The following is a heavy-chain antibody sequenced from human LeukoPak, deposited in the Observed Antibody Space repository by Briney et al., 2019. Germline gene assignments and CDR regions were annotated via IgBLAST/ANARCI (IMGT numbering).Heavy chain of an antibody. CDR1: GFTFSTYA. V-gene: IGHV3-23*01. J-gene: IGHJ4*02. CDR2: INGIGGST. D-gene: IGHD3-22*01. Sequence: AGGSLRLSCAASGFTFSTYAMSWVRQAPGKGLEWVSAINGIGGSTYYADSVKGRFTISRGNSKNTLYLQMNSLRAEDTAVYYCAKSYDSSVFDYWGQGTLVTVSS. CDR3: AKSYDSSVFDY.